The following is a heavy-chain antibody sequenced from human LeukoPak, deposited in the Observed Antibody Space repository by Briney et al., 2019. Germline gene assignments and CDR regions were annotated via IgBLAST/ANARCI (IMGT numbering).Heavy chain of an antibody. V-gene: IGHV3-23*01. Sequence: GGSLRLSCAASGFTFSSYAMSWVRQAPGKGLEWVSAISGSGGSTYYADSVKGRFTISRGNSKNTLYLQMNSLRAEDTAVYYCAKATYYYGSGSYNWFDYWGQGTLVTVSS. CDR1: GFTFSSYA. CDR3: AKATYYYGSGSYNWFDY. D-gene: IGHD3-10*01. CDR2: ISGSGGST. J-gene: IGHJ4*02.